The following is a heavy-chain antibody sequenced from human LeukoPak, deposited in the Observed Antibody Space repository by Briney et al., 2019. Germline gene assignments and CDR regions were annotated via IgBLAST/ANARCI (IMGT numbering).Heavy chain of an antibody. J-gene: IGHJ4*02. V-gene: IGHV4-38-2*02. CDR1: GYSISSGYY. CDR2: IYHSGST. CDR3: ARENSGSGSH. Sequence: SETLSLTCTVSGYSISSGYYWGWIRQPPGKGLEWIGSIYHSGSTYYNPSLKSRVTISVDTSKNQFSLKLSSVTAADTAVYYCARENSGSGSHWGQGTLVTVSS. D-gene: IGHD2-15*01.